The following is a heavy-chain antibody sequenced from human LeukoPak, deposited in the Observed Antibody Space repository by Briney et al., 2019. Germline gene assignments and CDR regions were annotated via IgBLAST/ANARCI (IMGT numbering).Heavy chain of an antibody. V-gene: IGHV4-34*01. CDR3: ATHYSSGSYRYTGSFDS. D-gene: IGHD3-16*02. Sequence: SETLSLTCAVYGGSFSDYCWSWIRQPPGKGLEWIGEINHSGTTNYSPSLKSRVSISVDTSKNQFSLKLNSVTAADAAMYYCATHYSSGSYRYTGSFDSWGQGMLVNVSS. CDR1: GGSFSDYC. J-gene: IGHJ4*02. CDR2: INHSGTT.